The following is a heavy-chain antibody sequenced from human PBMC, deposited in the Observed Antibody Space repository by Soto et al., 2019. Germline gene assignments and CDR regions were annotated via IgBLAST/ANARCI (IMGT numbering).Heavy chain of an antibody. CDR2: IIPILNRA. V-gene: IGHV1-69*08. CDR1: GGTFTNYT. Sequence: QVQLVQSGAEVKKPGSSVRVSCKASGGTFTNYTIGWVRQTPGQGLEWMGRIIPILNRARYAQKFQGRVTITVDKSTSTAYMDLNSLRSEDTAIYFCARDGYSGHDYGDWGQGTLVTVSS. CDR3: ARDGYSGHDYGD. J-gene: IGHJ4*02. D-gene: IGHD5-12*01.